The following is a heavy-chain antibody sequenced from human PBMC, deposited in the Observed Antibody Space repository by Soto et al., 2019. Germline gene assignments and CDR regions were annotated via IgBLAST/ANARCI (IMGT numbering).Heavy chain of an antibody. J-gene: IGHJ4*02. CDR3: TRDNNWSYDY. CDR1: GFTFSSHW. Sequence: QSGGSLRLSCAASGFTFSSHWMHWVRQAPGKGLVWVSHIGPSGSGTRDADSVQGRFTISRDNARNTLYLQMNSLRDEDTAVYYCTRDNNWSYDYWGQGILVTVSS. V-gene: IGHV3-74*01. CDR2: IGPSGSGT. D-gene: IGHD1-1*01.